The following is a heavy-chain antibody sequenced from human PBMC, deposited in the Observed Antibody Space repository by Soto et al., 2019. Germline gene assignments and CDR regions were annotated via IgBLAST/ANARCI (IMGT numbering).Heavy chain of an antibody. CDR1: GGTFSSYA. D-gene: IGHD3-22*01. CDR2: IIPIFGTA. V-gene: IGHV1-69*13. CDR3: ATAHYYNSSVYSQLDF. Sequence: SVKVSCKASGGTFSSYAISWVRQAPGQGLEWMGGIIPIFGTANYAQKFQGRVTITADESTSTAYMELSSLRSEDTAVYYCATAHYYNSSVYSQLDFWGQGTLVSLSS. J-gene: IGHJ4*02.